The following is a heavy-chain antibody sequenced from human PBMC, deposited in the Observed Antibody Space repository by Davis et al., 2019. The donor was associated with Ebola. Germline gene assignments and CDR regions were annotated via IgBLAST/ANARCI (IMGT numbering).Heavy chain of an antibody. CDR3: ARGGASSKYFDY. CDR1: GGSISGYY. Sequence: PSETLSLTCTVSGGSISGYYWNWIRRPAGKGLEWIGRFQTTGSTNYNPSLKSRVTMSVDTSKNQLSLKLNSVTAADTAVYYCARGGASSKYFDYWGQGSLVTVSS. D-gene: IGHD3-16*01. V-gene: IGHV4-4*07. CDR2: FQTTGST. J-gene: IGHJ4*02.